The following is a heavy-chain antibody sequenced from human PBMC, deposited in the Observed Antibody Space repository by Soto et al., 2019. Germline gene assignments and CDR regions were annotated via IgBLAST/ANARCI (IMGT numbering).Heavy chain of an antibody. CDR3: ATVGTGSYNWFDP. CDR2: INRDGTAT. Sequence: EVQLVESGGGLVQPGGSLRLSCAASGFTFTGNWMHWVRQGPGKGLVWVARINRDGTATTYADSVTGRLTISRDNSKNTLYLQMNSLGAEDTAVYYCATVGTGSYNWFDPWGQGTMVTVSS. D-gene: IGHD1-26*01. J-gene: IGHJ5*02. V-gene: IGHV3-74*01. CDR1: GFTFTGNW.